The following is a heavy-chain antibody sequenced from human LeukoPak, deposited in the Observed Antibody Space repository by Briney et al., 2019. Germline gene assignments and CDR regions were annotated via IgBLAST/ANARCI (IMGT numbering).Heavy chain of an antibody. CDR3: ARGSGYYSKPFDY. D-gene: IGHD3-22*01. V-gene: IGHV3-7*04. CDR1: GFTFSSYW. J-gene: IGHJ4*02. Sequence: GGSLRLSCAASGFTFSSYWMSWVRQAPGEGLEWVANIMQDGSEKYYVDSVKGRFTISRDNAKNSLYLQMNSLRAEDTAVYYCARGSGYYSKPFDYWSQGTLVTVSS. CDR2: IMQDGSEK.